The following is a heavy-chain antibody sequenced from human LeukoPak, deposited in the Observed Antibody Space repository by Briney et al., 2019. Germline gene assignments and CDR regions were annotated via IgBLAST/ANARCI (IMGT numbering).Heavy chain of an antibody. CDR1: GFTFNNYG. Sequence: GGSLRLSCAASGFTFNNYGMNWVRQTPGKGLEWVSGISWNSGSIGYADSVKGRFTISRDNAKNSLYLQMNSLRAEDTALYYCAKDASYGSGSYLVYWGQGTLVTVSS. J-gene: IGHJ4*02. D-gene: IGHD3-10*01. CDR3: AKDASYGSGSYLVY. V-gene: IGHV3-9*01. CDR2: ISWNSGSI.